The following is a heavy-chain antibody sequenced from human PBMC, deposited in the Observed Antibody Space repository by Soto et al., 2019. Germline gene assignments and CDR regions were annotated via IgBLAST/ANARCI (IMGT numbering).Heavy chain of an antibody. Sequence: SETLSLTCPVSGASFSGFHCTWLRKSAGKGLEWIGRIYATGTTDYNPSLKSRVMMSVDTSKKQFSLKLRSVTAADTAVYYCVRDGTKTLRDWFDPWGQGISVTVSS. D-gene: IGHD1-1*01. CDR1: GASFSGFH. CDR2: IYATGTT. J-gene: IGHJ5*02. V-gene: IGHV4-4*07. CDR3: VRDGTKTLRDWFDP.